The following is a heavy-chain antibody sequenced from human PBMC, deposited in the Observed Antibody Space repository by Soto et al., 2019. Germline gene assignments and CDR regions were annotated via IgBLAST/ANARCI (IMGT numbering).Heavy chain of an antibody. D-gene: IGHD5-12*01. CDR3: AREREATAYLDS. J-gene: IGHJ4*02. V-gene: IGHV3-64*04. CDR1: GFTFSSYT. CDR2: ISSSGDST. Sequence: PGGSLRLSCSASGFTFSSYTMYWVRQAPGTGLEDVSSISSSGDSTHYADSVKGRFTISRDNAKNTLYLQMNSLRAEDTAVYYCAREREATAYLDSRGRRTLVTVS.